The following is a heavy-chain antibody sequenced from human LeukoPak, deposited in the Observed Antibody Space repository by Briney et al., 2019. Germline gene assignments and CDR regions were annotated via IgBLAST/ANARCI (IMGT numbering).Heavy chain of an antibody. CDR3: AREIVVVVAATRYYYYGMDV. J-gene: IGHJ6*02. D-gene: IGHD2-15*01. CDR1: GFTFSSYA. CDR2: ISGSGGST. V-gene: IGHV3-23*01. Sequence: GGSLRLSCAASGFTFSSYAMSWVRQAPGKGPEWVSAISGSGGSTYYADSVKGRSTISRDNSKNTLYLQMNSLRAEDTAVYYCAREIVVVVAATRYYYYGMDVWGQRTTVTVSS.